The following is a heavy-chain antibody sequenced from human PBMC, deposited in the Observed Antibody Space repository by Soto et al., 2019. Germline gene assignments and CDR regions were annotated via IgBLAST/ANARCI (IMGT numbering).Heavy chain of an antibody. J-gene: IGHJ3*02. D-gene: IGHD3-22*01. Sequence: EVQLLESGGGLVQPGGSLRLSCAASGFTFSSFAMCWVRQVPGKGVEWVSAISGSGGTTYYAESVKGRFTISRDNSKNTLYLQMNSLRAEDTAVYYCAKSYYDSSGYYGDDAFDIWGQGTMVTVSS. CDR3: AKSYYDSSGYYGDDAFDI. CDR1: GFTFSSFA. CDR2: ISGSGGTT. V-gene: IGHV3-23*01.